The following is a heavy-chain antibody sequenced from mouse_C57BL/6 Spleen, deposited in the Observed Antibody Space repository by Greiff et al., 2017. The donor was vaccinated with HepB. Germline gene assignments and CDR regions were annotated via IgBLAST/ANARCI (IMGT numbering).Heavy chain of an antibody. V-gene: IGHV5-6*01. CDR1: GFTFSSYG. J-gene: IGHJ2*01. CDR2: ISSGGSYT. CDR3: ARHDRTGYFDY. Sequence: EVKVVESGGDLVKPGGSLKLSCAASGFTFSSYGMSWVRQTPDKRLEWVATISSGGSYTYYPDSVKGRFTISRDNAKNTLYLQMSSLKSEDTAMYYCARHDRTGYFDYWGQGTTLTVSS. D-gene: IGHD4-1*01.